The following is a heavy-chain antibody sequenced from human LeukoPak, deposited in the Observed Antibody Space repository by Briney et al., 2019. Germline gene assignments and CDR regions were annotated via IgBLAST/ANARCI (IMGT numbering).Heavy chain of an antibody. V-gene: IGHV3-23*01. Sequence: GGTLRLSCAASGFTFSNYAMNWVRQAPGKGLEWVSVISGSSGNTYYADSVKGRFTISRDNSKNTLYLQMNSLRAEDTALYYCAKPAKTDYTDYWGQGTLVTVSS. J-gene: IGHJ4*02. CDR3: AKPAKTDYTDY. CDR1: GFTFSNYA. CDR2: ISGSSGNT. D-gene: IGHD1-14*01.